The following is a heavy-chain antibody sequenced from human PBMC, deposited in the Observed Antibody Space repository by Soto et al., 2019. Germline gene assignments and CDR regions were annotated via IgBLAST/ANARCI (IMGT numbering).Heavy chain of an antibody. CDR3: ARQNTGSYSFDY. V-gene: IGHV3-64*01. J-gene: IGHJ4*02. CDR1: GFTFSSYA. CDR2: ISSNGGTT. Sequence: PGGSLRLSCAASGFTFSSYAMHWVRQAPGKGLEYVSAISSNGGTTYYANSVKGRFTISRDNSKNTLYLQMGSLRAEDMAVYYCARQNTGSYSFDYWGQGT. D-gene: IGHD1-26*01.